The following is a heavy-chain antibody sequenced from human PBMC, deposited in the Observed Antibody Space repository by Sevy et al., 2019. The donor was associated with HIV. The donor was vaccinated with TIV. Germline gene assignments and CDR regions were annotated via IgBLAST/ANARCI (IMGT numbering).Heavy chain of an antibody. CDR2: IRSKAYGGTT. V-gene: IGHV3-49*03. CDR1: GFTFGDYA. Sequence: GGYLRLSCTASGFTFGDYAMSWFRQAPGKGLEWVGFIRSKAYGGTTEYSASVKGRFTISRDDSKSIAYLQMNSLKTEDTAVYYCTRGSYEYSSSFHPPFDYWGQGTLVTVSS. CDR3: TRGSYEYSSSFHPPFDY. J-gene: IGHJ4*02. D-gene: IGHD6-6*01.